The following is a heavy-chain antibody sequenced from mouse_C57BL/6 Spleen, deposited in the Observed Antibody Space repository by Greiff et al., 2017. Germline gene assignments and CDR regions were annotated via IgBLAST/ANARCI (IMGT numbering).Heavy chain of an antibody. Sequence: DVKLVESGGGLVQPKGSLKLSCAASGFTFNTYAMHWVRQAPGQGLEWVARIRSKSSNYATYYADSVKDRFTISRDDSQSMLYLQMNNLKTEDTAMYYCGSERLYDFDYWGQGTTLTVSS. D-gene: IGHD2-14*01. CDR1: GFTFNTYA. CDR3: GSERLYDFDY. J-gene: IGHJ2*01. V-gene: IGHV10-3*01. CDR2: IRSKSSNYAT.